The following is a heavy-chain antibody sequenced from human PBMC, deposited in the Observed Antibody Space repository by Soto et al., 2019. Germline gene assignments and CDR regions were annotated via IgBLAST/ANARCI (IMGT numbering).Heavy chain of an antibody. CDR3: ARDHLIIAAAVHNHP. V-gene: IGHV1-18*01. CDR1: GYTFTSYG. J-gene: IGHJ5*02. D-gene: IGHD6-13*01. Sequence: GASVKVSCKASGYTFTSYGISGVRQAPGQGLEWMGWISAYNGNTNYAQKLQGRVTMTTDTSTSTAYMELRSLRSDDTAVYYCARDHLIIAAAVHNHPWGQGTLVTVSS. CDR2: ISAYNGNT.